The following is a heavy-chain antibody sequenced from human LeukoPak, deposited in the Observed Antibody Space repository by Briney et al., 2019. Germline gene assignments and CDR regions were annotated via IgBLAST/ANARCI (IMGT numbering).Heavy chain of an antibody. Sequence: PGGSLRLSCAASGFTHSSYAMSWVRQASGKGLEWVSAISGSGGSTYYADSVKGRFTISRDNSKNTLYLQMNSLRAEDTAVYYCATGYQLLYENWFDPWGQGTLVTVSS. V-gene: IGHV3-23*01. D-gene: IGHD2-2*02. J-gene: IGHJ5*02. CDR3: ATGYQLLYENWFDP. CDR1: GFTHSSYA. CDR2: ISGSGGST.